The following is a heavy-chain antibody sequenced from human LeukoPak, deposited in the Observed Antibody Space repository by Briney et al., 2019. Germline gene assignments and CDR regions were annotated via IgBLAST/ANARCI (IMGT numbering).Heavy chain of an antibody. CDR2: INHSGSA. CDR1: GGSFSGYY. V-gene: IGHV4-34*01. CDR3: ARGLDYDFWSGYYFDY. D-gene: IGHD3-3*01. Sequence: SETLSLTCAVYGGSFSGYYWSWIRQPPGKGLEWIGEINHSGSANYNPSLKSRVTISVDTSKNQFSLKLSSVTAADTAVCYCARGLDYDFWSGYYFDYWGQGTLVTVSS. J-gene: IGHJ4*02.